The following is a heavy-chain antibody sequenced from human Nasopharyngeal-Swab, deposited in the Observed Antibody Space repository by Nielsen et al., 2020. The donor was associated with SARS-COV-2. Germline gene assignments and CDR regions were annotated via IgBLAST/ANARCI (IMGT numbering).Heavy chain of an antibody. CDR1: GFTFSSDG. D-gene: IGHD3-10*01. CDR3: ARERESIYYGSGSLYYYYYGMDV. V-gene: IGHV3-30*03. J-gene: IGHJ6*02. CDR2: ISYDGSNK. Sequence: GESLKISCAASGFTFSSDGMHWVRQAPGKGLEWVAVISYDGSNKYYADSVKGRFTISRDNSKNTLYLQMNSLRAEDTAVYYCARERESIYYGSGSLYYYYYGMDVWGQGTTVTVSS.